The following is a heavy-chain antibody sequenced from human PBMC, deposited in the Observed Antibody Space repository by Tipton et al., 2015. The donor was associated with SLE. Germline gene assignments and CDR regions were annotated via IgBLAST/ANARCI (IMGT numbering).Heavy chain of an antibody. J-gene: IGHJ4*02. CDR2: MNSDGSNV. CDR1: GFNFRRHW. CDR3: ARVISRAEYFFDS. D-gene: IGHD2/OR15-2a*01. V-gene: IGHV3-74*01. Sequence: SLRLSCAASGFNFRRHWMDWVRQVPGKGLVWLSRMNSDGSNVFYADSVMGRFTISRDNAKNTVYLQMNSLRAEDSALYYCARVISRAEYFFDSWGQGTLVPVSS.